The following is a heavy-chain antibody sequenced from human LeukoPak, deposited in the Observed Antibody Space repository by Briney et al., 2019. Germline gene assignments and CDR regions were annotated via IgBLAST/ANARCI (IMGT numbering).Heavy chain of an antibody. CDR3: AKPYYDFWSGYPNPSYYDILTGPPGY. CDR2: ISSSSSYI. D-gene: IGHD3-3*01. Sequence: GGSLRLSCAASGFTFSSYSMNWVRQAPGKGLEWVSSISSSSSYIYYADSVKGRFTISRDNAKNSLYLQMNSLRAEDTAVYYCAKPYYDFWSGYPNPSYYDILTGPPGYWGQGTLVTVSS. CDR1: GFTFSSYS. V-gene: IGHV3-21*01. J-gene: IGHJ4*02.